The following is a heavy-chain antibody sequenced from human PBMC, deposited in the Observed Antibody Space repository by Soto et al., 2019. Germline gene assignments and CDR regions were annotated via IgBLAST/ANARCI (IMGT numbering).Heavy chain of an antibody. CDR3: ARVQRRSNLPDY. V-gene: IGHV4-34*01. CDR1: GGSFSGYY. CDR2: INHSGGT. D-gene: IGHD4-4*01. Sequence: ETLSLTCAVYGGSFSGYYWSWIRQPPGKGLEWIGEINHSGGTNYNPSLKSRVTISVDTSKNQFSLNLSSVTAADTAVYYCARVQRRSNLPDYWGQGTLVTVSS. J-gene: IGHJ4*02.